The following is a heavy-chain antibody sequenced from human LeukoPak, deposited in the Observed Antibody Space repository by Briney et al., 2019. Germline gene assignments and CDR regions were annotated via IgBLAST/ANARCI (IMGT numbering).Heavy chain of an antibody. J-gene: IGHJ6*04. CDR3: ARDEDFDRSGYYIIHV. CDR1: GGSISSSSYY. D-gene: IGHD3-22*01. V-gene: IGHV4-39*02. CDR2: IYYSGST. Sequence: SETLSLTCTVSGGSISSSSYYWGWIRQPPGKGLEWIGSIYYSGSTYYNPSLKSRVTISVDTSKNQFSLKLRSVTAAGTAVYYCARDEDFDRSGYYIIHVWGKGTTVTVSP.